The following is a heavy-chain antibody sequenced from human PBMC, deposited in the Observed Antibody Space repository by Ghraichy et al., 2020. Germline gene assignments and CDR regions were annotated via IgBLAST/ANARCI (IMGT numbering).Heavy chain of an antibody. Sequence: GGSLRLSCAASGFTFSSYAIHWVRQAPGKGLEWVAVISYDGSNKYYADSVKGRFTISRDNSKNMLYLQMNSLRVEDTAMYHCARGDYYGGPSSWGQGTLVTVSS. D-gene: IGHD4-23*01. V-gene: IGHV3-30-3*01. J-gene: IGHJ4*02. CDR1: GFTFSSYA. CDR2: ISYDGSNK. CDR3: ARGDYYGGPSS.